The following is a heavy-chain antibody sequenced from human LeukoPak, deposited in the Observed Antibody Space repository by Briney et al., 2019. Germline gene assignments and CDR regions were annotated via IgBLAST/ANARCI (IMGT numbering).Heavy chain of an antibody. CDR3: AREKERYSDY. J-gene: IGHJ4*02. CDR1: GGSFSGYY. D-gene: IGHD5-18*01. V-gene: IGHV4-34*01. Sequence: SETLSLTCAVYGGSFSGYYWSWIRQPPGKGLEWIGEINHSGSTNYNPSLKSRVTISVDTSKNQFSLKLSSVTAADTAVYYCAREKERYSDYWAREPWSPSPQ. CDR2: INHSGST.